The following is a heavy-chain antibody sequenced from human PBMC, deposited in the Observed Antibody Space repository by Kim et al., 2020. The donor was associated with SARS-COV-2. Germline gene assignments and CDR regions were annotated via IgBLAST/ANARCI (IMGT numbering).Heavy chain of an antibody. D-gene: IGHD3-22*01. V-gene: IGHV3-66*02. CDR1: GFTVSSNY. J-gene: IGHJ4*02. Sequence: GGSLRLSCAASGFTVSSNYMSWVRQAPGKGLEWVSVIYSGGSTYYADSVKGRFTISRDNSKNTLYLQMNSLRAEDTAVYYCARGNYDSSGYLGFDYWGQGTLVTVSS. CDR2: IYSGGST. CDR3: ARGNYDSSGYLGFDY.